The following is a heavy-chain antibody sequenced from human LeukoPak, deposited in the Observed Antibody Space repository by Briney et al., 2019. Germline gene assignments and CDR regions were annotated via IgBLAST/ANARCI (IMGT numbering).Heavy chain of an antibody. Sequence: SVKVSCKASGGTFSSYAISWVRQAPGQGLEWMGGIIPIFGTANYGQKFQGRVTITTDESTSTAYMELSSLRSEDTAVYYCARGVPAALGGYYYYMDVWGKGTTVTVSS. J-gene: IGHJ6*03. CDR3: ARGVPAALGGYYYYMDV. CDR2: IIPIFGTA. CDR1: GGTFSSYA. D-gene: IGHD2-2*01. V-gene: IGHV1-69*05.